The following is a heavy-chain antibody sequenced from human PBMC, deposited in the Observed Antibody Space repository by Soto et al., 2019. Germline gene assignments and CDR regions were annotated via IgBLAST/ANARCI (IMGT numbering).Heavy chain of an antibody. CDR3: ARVGGINWFDP. CDR1: GGSIRSVGYY. V-gene: IGHV4-31*03. J-gene: IGHJ5*02. Sequence: TLSLPYTVCGGSIRSVGYYWSFIRQHPGKGLEWIGYIYYSGSTYYNPSLKSRVTISVDTSKNQFSLKLRSVTAADTAVYYCARVGGINWFDPWGQGTLVTVS. CDR2: IYYSGST. D-gene: IGHD1-20*01.